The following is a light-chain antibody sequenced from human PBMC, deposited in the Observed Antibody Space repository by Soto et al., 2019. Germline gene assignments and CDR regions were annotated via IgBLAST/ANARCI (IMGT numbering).Light chain of an antibody. J-gene: IGLJ1*01. CDR2: EVS. Sequence: QSALTKPASVSWSPGQSITISCTGTSSDVGGYKYVSWYKQNPGKAAKLMIYEVSNRPSGVSNRFSGSKSGNTASLTISGLQAEDEADYYCSSYTSSSTLVFGTGTKVTGL. CDR3: SSYTSSSTLV. V-gene: IGLV2-14*01. CDR1: SSDVGGYKY.